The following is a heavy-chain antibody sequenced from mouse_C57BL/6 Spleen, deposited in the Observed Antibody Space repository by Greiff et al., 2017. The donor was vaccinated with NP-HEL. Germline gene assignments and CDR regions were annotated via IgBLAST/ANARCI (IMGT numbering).Heavy chain of an antibody. D-gene: IGHD1-1*01. CDR3: APGSQAMDY. J-gene: IGHJ4*01. CDR2: IGPNSGGT. Sequence: QVQLQQPGAELVKPGASVKLSCTASGYTFTSYWMHWVKQRPGRGLEWIGRIGPNSGGTKYNEKFKSTATLTVDKPSSTAYMRLSSLTSEDSAVYYCAPGSQAMDYWGQGTSVTVSS. V-gene: IGHV1-72*01. CDR1: GYTFTSYW.